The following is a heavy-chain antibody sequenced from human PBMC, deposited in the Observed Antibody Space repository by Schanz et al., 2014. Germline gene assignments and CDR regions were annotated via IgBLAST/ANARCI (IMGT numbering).Heavy chain of an antibody. CDR3: ARDTTWRLDL. D-gene: IGHD1-1*01. J-gene: IGHJ2*01. Sequence: QVQLQESGPGLVKPSQTLSLTCTVSGGSIRSGTYYWSWIRQPAGKALEWVGRVFPNGITNYNPSLKSRVPISRDTSKTQFSLTRPSLTAADTAVYYCARDTTWRLDLWGRGTLVTVSS. CDR2: VFPNGIT. V-gene: IGHV4-61*02. CDR1: GGSIRSGTYY.